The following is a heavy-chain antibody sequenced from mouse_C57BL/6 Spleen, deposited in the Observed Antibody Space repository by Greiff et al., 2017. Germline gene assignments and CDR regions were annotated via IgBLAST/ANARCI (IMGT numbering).Heavy chain of an antibody. V-gene: IGHV1-42*01. CDR3: ARLAVYYSKGGYAMDY. D-gene: IGHD2-5*01. CDR2: INPSTGGT. CDR1: GYSFTGYY. J-gene: IGHJ4*01. Sequence: EVQLQESGPELVKPGASVKISCKASGYSFTGYYMNWVKQSPEKSLEWIGEINPSTGGTTYNQKFKAKATLTVDKSSSTAYMQLKSLTSEDSAVYYCARLAVYYSKGGYAMDYWGQGTSVTVSS.